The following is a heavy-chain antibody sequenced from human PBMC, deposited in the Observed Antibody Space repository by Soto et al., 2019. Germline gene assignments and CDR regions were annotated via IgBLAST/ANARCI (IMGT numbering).Heavy chain of an antibody. CDR3: ARDRGYDILTGYGAMDV. CDR1: GGSISSGGYY. D-gene: IGHD3-9*01. J-gene: IGHJ6*02. Sequence: SETLSLTCTVSGGSISSGGYYWSWIRQHPXKGLEWIGYIYYSGSTYYNPSLKSRVTISVDTSKNQFSLKLSSVTAADTAVYYCARDRGYDILTGYGAMDVWGQGTTVTVSS. V-gene: IGHV4-31*03. CDR2: IYYSGST.